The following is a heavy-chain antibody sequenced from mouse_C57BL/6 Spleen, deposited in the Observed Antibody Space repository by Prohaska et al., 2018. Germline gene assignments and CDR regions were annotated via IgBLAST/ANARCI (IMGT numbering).Heavy chain of an antibody. CDR1: GIDFSRYW. CDR2: SNPDSRTI. V-gene: IGHV4-1*01. J-gene: IGHJ4*01. CDR3: ARLLGDY. Sequence: EVKLLQSGGGLVQPGGPLKLSCAASGIDFSRYWMSWVRRAPGKGLKWIGESNPDSRTINYAPSLKDKFIISRENAKNTLYLQVRKVRSEDTAVYYFARLLGDYWGQGTSIKVSS.